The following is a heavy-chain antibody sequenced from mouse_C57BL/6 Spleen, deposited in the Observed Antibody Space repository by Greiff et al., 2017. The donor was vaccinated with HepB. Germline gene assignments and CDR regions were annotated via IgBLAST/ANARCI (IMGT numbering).Heavy chain of an antibody. J-gene: IGHJ1*03. V-gene: IGHV1-39*01. D-gene: IGHD4-1*01. CDR2: INPNYGTT. CDR1: GYSFTDYN. Sequence: EVKLQESGPELVKPGASVKISCKASGYSFTDYNMNWVKQSNGKSLEWIGVINPNYGTTSYNQKFKGKATLTVDQSSSTAYMQLNSLTSEDSAVYYCAREGALTGTGYFDVWGTGTTVTVSS. CDR3: AREGALTGTGYFDV.